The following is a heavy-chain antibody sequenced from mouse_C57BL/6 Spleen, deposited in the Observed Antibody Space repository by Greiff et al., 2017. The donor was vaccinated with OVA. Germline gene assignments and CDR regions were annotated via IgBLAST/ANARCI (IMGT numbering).Heavy chain of an antibody. V-gene: IGHV1-39*01. D-gene: IGHD2-5*01. CDR2: INPNYGTT. CDR1: GYSFTDYN. Sequence: VHVKQSGPELVKPGASVKISCKASGYSFTDYNMNWVKQSNGQSLEWIGVINPNYGTTSYNQKFKGKATLTVDQSSSTAYMQLNRLTSEDSAVYYCASDMSDYYSNYRYFDVWGTGTTVTVSS. CDR3: ASDMSDYYSNYRYFDV. J-gene: IGHJ1*03.